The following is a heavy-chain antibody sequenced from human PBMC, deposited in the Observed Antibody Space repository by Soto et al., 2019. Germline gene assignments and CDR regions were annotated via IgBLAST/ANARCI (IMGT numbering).Heavy chain of an antibody. D-gene: IGHD6-19*01. J-gene: IGHJ3*02. CDR3: AREPLYRSGWHDXFDS. Sequence: SETLSLTCTVSGGSISSYYWSWIRQPPGKGLEWIGYIYYSGSTNYNPSLKSRVTISVDTSKNQFSLKLSSVTAADTAVYYCAREPLYRSGWHDXFDSWGQGTMVTVSS. CDR1: GGSISSYY. CDR2: IYYSGST. V-gene: IGHV4-59*01.